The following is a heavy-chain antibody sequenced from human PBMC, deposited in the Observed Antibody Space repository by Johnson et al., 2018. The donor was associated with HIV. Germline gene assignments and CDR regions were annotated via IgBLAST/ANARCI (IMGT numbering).Heavy chain of an antibody. CDR1: GFTFSSYW. Sequence: EQLVESGGGVVQPGRSLRLSCAASGFTFSSYWMSWVRQAPGKGLEWVANIKQDGSEKDYVDSVKGRFTISRDNAKNSLYLQMSSLRVEDTAVYYCASGHMWSGMWGQGTMVTVSS. CDR2: IKQDGSEK. D-gene: IGHD2-21*01. V-gene: IGHV3-7*01. J-gene: IGHJ3*01. CDR3: ASGHMWSGM.